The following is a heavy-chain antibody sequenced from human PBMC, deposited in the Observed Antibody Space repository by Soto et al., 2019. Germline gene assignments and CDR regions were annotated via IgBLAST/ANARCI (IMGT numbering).Heavy chain of an antibody. CDR2: IIPILGIA. V-gene: IGHV1-69*02. J-gene: IGHJ4*02. CDR3: ARGWFGESPLDY. D-gene: IGHD3-10*01. CDR1: GGTFSSYT. Sequence: QVQLVQSGAEEKKPGSSIKVSCKASGGTFSSYTISRVRQAPGQGLEWMGRIIPILGIANYAQEFQGRVTVTADKSTINAYMELSSLRSEDTAGYYCARGWFGESPLDYWGQGTLVTVSS.